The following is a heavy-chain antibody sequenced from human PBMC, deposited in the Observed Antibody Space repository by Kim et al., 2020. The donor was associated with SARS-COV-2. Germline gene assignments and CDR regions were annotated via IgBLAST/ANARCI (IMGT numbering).Heavy chain of an antibody. J-gene: IGHJ4*01. V-gene: IGHV4-39*01. D-gene: IGHD2-2*02. CDR2: ISYSGST. CDR1: GASISSSYYY. CDR3: ARRYCSTTSCYTIDY. Sequence: SETLSLTCSVSGASISSSYYYWGWIRQPPGKGLEWIGSISYSGSTYYNPSLKSRVSLSVDTSKNQFSLKLSSVTAADTAVYYCARRYCSTTSCYTIDYWG.